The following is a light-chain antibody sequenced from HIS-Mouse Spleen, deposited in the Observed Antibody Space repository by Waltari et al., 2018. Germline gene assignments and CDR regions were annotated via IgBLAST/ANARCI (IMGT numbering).Light chain of an antibody. J-gene: IGKJ2*01. CDR1: QSVLYSSNNKNY. Sequence: DIVMTQSPDSLAVSLGERATINCKSSQSVLYSSNNKNYLAWYQQKPGQPPKLLIYCASTRESEVPDRFSGSGSGTDFTLTISSLQAEDVAVYYCQQYYSTPYTFGQGTKLEIK. CDR2: CAS. V-gene: IGKV4-1*01. CDR3: QQYYSTPYT.